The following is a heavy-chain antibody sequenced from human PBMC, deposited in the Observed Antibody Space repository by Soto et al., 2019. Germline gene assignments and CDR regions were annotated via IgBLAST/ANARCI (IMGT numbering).Heavy chain of an antibody. CDR1: GGTFSTYA. D-gene: IGHD1-1*01. CDR2: IIPIFNRP. Sequence: QVQMVRSGAEVKKPRSSVKVSCKASGGTFSTYAISWVREAPGQGLEWMGGIIPIFNRPNYAQKFQARLTIAADESSSTAYMELSSLRSEDTAVYYCASQLNWNYYYYGMDVWGQGTTVTVSS. V-gene: IGHV1-69*12. J-gene: IGHJ6*02. CDR3: ASQLNWNYYYYGMDV.